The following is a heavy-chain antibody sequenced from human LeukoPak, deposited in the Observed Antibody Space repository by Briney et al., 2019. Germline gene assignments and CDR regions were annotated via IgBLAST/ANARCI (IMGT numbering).Heavy chain of an antibody. D-gene: IGHD4-17*01. J-gene: IGHJ5*02. V-gene: IGHV1-2*02. CDR2: INPNNGVT. CDR1: GYTFTGYY. Sequence: ASVRVSCKASGYTFTGYYMHWVRQAPGQGLEWMGWINPNNGVTKYAQKFQGRVTMTRDTSVTTAYMDLSRLRSDDTAVYYCARERSDFGDYRHNCFDPWGQGTLVTVSS. CDR3: ARERSDFGDYRHNCFDP.